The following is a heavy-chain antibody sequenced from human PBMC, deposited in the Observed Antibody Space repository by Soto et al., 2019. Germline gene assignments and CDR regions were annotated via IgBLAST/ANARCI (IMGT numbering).Heavy chain of an antibody. CDR1: GGSITTDH. Sequence: SETLSLTCSVSGGSITTDHWSWIRQPPGKGLEYIAHIISSGTTFYNPSLKSRVTISVDMSKNQFSLKLNSVTDADTAFYYCARRSGQLWRGGISYMYFDPWGQGTLVTVSS. J-gene: IGHJ5*02. CDR2: IISSGTT. D-gene: IGHD3-3*01. V-gene: IGHV4-59*12. CDR3: ARRSGQLWRGGISYMYFDP.